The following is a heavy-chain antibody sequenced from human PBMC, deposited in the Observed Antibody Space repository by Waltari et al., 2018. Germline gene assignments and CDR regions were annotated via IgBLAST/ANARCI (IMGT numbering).Heavy chain of an antibody. V-gene: IGHV4-39*01. CDR2: IYYSGRT. CDR1: GGSMSSSYYY. J-gene: IGHJ5*02. CDR3: ARQAANWFDP. D-gene: IGHD6-25*01. Sequence: QLQLQESGPGLVKPSETLSLTCPVSGGSMSSSYYYWGWVRQPPGKGLEWIGNIYYSGRTYYNPPLKSRVTISVDTSKNQFSLKLTSVTAADTAVYYCARQAANWFDPWGQGSLVTVSS.